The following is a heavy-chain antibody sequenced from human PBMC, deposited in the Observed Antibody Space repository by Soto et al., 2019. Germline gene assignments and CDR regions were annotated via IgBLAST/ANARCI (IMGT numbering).Heavy chain of an antibody. CDR3: ARGRGLGSLEWLLGYNWFDP. CDR1: GGSFSGYY. D-gene: IGHD3-3*01. CDR2: INHSGST. J-gene: IGHJ5*02. V-gene: IGHV4-34*01. Sequence: SETLSLTCAVYGGSFSGYYWSWIRQPPGKGLEWIGEINHSGSTNYNPPLKSRVTMSVDTSKNQFSLKLSSVTAADTAVYYCARGRGLGSLEWLLGYNWFDPWGQGTLVTVSS.